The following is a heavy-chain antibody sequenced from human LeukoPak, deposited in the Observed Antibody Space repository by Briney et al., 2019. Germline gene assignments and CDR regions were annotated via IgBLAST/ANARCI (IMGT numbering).Heavy chain of an antibody. D-gene: IGHD2-21*01. CDR2: ISYSGSS. CDR3: ARHTFAGRPYTYYYYYTDV. CDR1: GGSIISTIYY. Sequence: SETLSLTCTVSGGSIISTIYYWGWIRQSPGKGLDWIGSISYSGSSFCNPSLKSRVTISVDTSKNQFSLKLSSVTAADTAVYYCARHTFAGRPYTYYYYYTDVWGKGTTVTISS. J-gene: IGHJ6*03. V-gene: IGHV4-39*01.